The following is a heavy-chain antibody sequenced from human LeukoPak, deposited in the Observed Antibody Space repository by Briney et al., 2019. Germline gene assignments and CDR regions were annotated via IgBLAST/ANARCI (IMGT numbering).Heavy chain of an antibody. CDR2: INPNSGGT. J-gene: IGHJ4*02. Sequence: ASVKVSCKASGYTFTGYYMHWVRQAPGQGLEWMGWINPNSGGTNYAQKLQGRVTMTTDTSTSTAYMELRSLRSDDTAVYYCARATFGVQIYGYWGQGTLVTVSS. CDR3: ARATFGVQIYGY. CDR1: GYTFTGYY. V-gene: IGHV1-2*02. D-gene: IGHD3-16*01.